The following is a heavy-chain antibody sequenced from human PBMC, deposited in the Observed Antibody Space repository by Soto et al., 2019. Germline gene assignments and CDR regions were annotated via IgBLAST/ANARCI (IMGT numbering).Heavy chain of an antibody. J-gene: IGHJ4*02. Sequence: ASVKVSCKASGYNFVAYYMHWVRQAPGQGLEWMGWINPSSGATNFAERFQGRVTMTSDTSISTFYMEIKRLNSDDTAVYFCAKDRQYSDYDYNFNYWRQVTLVTVPS. CDR2: INPSSGAT. D-gene: IGHD5-12*01. CDR1: GYNFVAYY. CDR3: AKDRQYSDYDYNFNY. V-gene: IGHV1-2*02.